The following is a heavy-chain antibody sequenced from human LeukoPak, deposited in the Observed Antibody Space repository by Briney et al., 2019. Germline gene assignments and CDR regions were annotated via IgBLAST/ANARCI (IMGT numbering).Heavy chain of an antibody. CDR1: GFTFSSYA. CDR3: AKSPFYYYYYYMEV. V-gene: IGHV3-23*01. J-gene: IGHJ6*03. Sequence: PGGSLRLSCAVSGFTFSSYAMTWVRQAPGKGLEWVSTISGSGDSPYYADSVKGRFTISRDNTKNTLYLQMSSLIAEDTAAYYCAKSPFYYYYYYMEVWGEGTTVTVSS. CDR2: ISGSGDSP.